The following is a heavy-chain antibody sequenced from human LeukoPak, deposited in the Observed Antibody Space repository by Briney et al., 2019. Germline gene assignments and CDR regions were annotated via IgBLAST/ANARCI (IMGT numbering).Heavy chain of an antibody. V-gene: IGHV3-21*04. CDR1: GFTFSSYS. CDR3: ARYRRAPYYYYGMDV. J-gene: IGHJ6*02. CDR2: ISSSSSYI. D-gene: IGHD3-10*01. Sequence: GGSLRLSCAASGFTFSSYSMNWVRQAPGKGLEWVSSISSSSSYIYYADSVKGRFTISRDNSKNTLYLQMNSLRAEDTAVDYCARYRRAPYYYYGMDVWGQGTTVTVSS.